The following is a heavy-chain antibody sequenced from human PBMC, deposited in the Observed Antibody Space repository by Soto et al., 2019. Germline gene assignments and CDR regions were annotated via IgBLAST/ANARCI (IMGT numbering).Heavy chain of an antibody. CDR1: GFTFSDHA. CDR3: AIDLWGYTH. CDR2: INGGGSGA. Sequence: EVQLLESGGGLVQPGGSLRLSCTASGFTFSDHAMTWVRQAPGKGLQWLSGINGGGSGAYYADSVKGRFTVSRANSNNTLFLQMDSLSVEDTAVYYCAIDLWGYTHWGQGTLVTVSS. V-gene: IGHV3-23*01. D-gene: IGHD3-16*01. J-gene: IGHJ1*01.